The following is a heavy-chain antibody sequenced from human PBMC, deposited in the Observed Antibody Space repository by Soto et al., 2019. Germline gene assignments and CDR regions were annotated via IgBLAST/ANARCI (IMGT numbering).Heavy chain of an antibody. J-gene: IGHJ3*02. Sequence: EVQLVESGGGLVQPGGSLRLSCAASGFTFSSYGMSWVRQAPGKGLEWVANIKQDGSEKYYVDSVKGRFTISRDNAKNVLYLQMNSLRAEDTAVYYCARDGGDDVLWDAFDIWGQGTMVTVSS. CDR3: ARDGGDDVLWDAFDI. CDR1: GFTFSSYG. CDR2: IKQDGSEK. D-gene: IGHD3-16*01. V-gene: IGHV3-7*03.